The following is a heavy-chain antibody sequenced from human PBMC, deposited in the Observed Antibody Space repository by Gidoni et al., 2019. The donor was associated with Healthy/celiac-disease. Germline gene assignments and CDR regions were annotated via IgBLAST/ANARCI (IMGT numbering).Heavy chain of an antibody. J-gene: IGHJ4*02. CDR2: IYTSGST. Sequence: QVQLPGSGPGRVTPSQTLSLTCTGSCGSISSGSYYWSWIRRPAGKGLELIGRIYTSGSTNYNPSPKSRVTISVDTSKNQSSLRLSLVTAAATAVYYCARAAITITGTTLDYWGQGTLVTVSS. CDR3: ARAAITITGTTLDY. V-gene: IGHV4-61*02. CDR1: CGSISSGSYY. D-gene: IGHD1-20*01.